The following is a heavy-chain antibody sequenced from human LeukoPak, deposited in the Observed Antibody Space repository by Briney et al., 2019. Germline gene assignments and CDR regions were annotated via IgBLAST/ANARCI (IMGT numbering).Heavy chain of an antibody. V-gene: IGHV3-30*04. J-gene: IGHJ4*02. D-gene: IGHD6-13*01. CDR3: ARAQTMGIAAAGTWWVY. Sequence: GGSLRLSCAASGFTFSSYAMHWVRQAPGKGLEWVAVISYDGSNKYYAGSVKGRFTISRDNSKNTLYLQMNSLRAEDTAVYYCARAQTMGIAAAGTWWVYWGQGTLVTVSS. CDR2: ISYDGSNK. CDR1: GFTFSSYA.